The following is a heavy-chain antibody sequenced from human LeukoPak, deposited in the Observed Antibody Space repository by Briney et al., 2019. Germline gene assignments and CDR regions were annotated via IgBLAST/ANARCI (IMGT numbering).Heavy chain of an antibody. D-gene: IGHD3-22*01. CDR1: GGSISSSNYY. CDR3: ARGGYSSGYYHNWFDP. Sequence: PSETLSLTCTVSGGSISSSNYYWGWIRHPPGKGLEWIGSIYYSGSTYYNPSLKSRIAISVDTSKNQFSLKLSSVTAADTAVYYCARGGYSSGYYHNWFDPWGQGTLVTVSS. J-gene: IGHJ5*02. V-gene: IGHV4-39*07. CDR2: IYYSGST.